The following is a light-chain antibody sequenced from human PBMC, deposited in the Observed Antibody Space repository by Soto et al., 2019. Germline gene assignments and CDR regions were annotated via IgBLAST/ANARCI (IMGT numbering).Light chain of an antibody. CDR1: QSVITY. J-gene: IGKJ3*01. Sequence: EIVLTQSPATLSLSPGERATLSCRASQSVITYLAWYQQKPGQAPRLLIHDASNRATGIPVRFSGSGSGTDLTITIRSLEPADFAVYYCQQRSTLPYTFGPGTKVDV. CDR2: DAS. V-gene: IGKV3-11*01. CDR3: QQRSTLPYT.